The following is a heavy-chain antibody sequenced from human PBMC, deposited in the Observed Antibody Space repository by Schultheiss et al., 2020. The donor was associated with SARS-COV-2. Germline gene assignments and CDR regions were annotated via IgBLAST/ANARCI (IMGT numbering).Heavy chain of an antibody. J-gene: IGHJ1*01. Sequence: SQTLSLTCTVSGDSVSSYYWSWIRQPPGKGLEWIGHIYYSGSTNYNPSLKSRLTISIDTSKNQFSLKLSSVTAADTAVYYCARDGWLVPEYFQHWGQGTLVTVSS. CDR2: IYYSGST. CDR3: ARDGWLVPEYFQH. V-gene: IGHV4-59*02. D-gene: IGHD6-19*01. CDR1: GDSVSSYY.